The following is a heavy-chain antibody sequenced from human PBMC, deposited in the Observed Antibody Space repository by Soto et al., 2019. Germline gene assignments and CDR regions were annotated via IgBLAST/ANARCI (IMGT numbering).Heavy chain of an antibody. CDR3: ARESTVAGTDNWFDS. V-gene: IGHV4-4*07. CDR2: IYTSGST. J-gene: IGHJ5*01. CDR1: GAFISGYY. Sequence: ETLSLTCTVSGAFISGYYWSWIRQPAGKGLEWIGRIYTSGSTKYSPSLKSRATMSVDTSKKQFSLKLNSVTAADTAVYYCARESTVAGTDNWFDSWGQGTLVTVSS. D-gene: IGHD6-13*01.